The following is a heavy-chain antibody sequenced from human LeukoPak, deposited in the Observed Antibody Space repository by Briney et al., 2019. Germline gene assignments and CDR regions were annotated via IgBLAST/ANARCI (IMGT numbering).Heavy chain of an antibody. CDR1: GYTFTGYH. Sequence: VASVKVSCKASGYTFTGYHMHWVRQAPGQGLEWMGRINPNSGDTNYAQKFQGRVTMTRDTSISTAYMELSSLRSEDTAVYYCARDALYGDYYFDYWGQGTLVTVSS. V-gene: IGHV1-2*06. D-gene: IGHD4-17*01. CDR2: INPNSGDT. J-gene: IGHJ4*02. CDR3: ARDALYGDYYFDY.